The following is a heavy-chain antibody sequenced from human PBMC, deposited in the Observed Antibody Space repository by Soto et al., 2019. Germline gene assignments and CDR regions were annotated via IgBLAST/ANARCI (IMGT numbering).Heavy chain of an antibody. CDR2: IYYSGST. D-gene: IGHD3-16*02. V-gene: IGHV4-59*01. CDR1: GGSISSYY. CDR3: ARSGRNYIWGSYRYTELPREYYYMDV. Sequence: PSETLSLTCTVSGGSISSYYWSWIRQPPGKGLEWIGYIYYSGSTNYNPSLKSRVTISVDTSKNQFSLKLSSVTAADTAVYYCARSGRNYIWGSYRYTELPREYYYMDVWGKGTTVTVSS. J-gene: IGHJ6*03.